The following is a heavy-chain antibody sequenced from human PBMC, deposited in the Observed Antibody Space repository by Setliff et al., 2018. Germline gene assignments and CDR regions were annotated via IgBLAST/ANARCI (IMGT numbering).Heavy chain of an antibody. J-gene: IGHJ6*03. Sequence: SETLSLTCTVSGGSFTGTTYYWGWIRQSPGKGLEWIGTIINSGSTYYNPSLKSRVTISFNTSKNQISLRLISVTAADTAVYYCARHLSSGSYYGGAYYYMDVWGKGTTVTVSS. CDR1: GGSFTGTTYY. D-gene: IGHD1-26*01. CDR3: ARHLSSGSYYGGAYYYMDV. V-gene: IGHV4-39*01. CDR2: IINSGST.